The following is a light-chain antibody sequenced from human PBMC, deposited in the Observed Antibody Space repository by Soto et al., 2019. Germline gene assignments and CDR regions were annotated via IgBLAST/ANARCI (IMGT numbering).Light chain of an antibody. CDR1: SSDVGGYNY. CDR2: DVS. CDR3: SSYTSSGLYV. J-gene: IGLJ1*01. Sequence: QSALTQPASVSGSPGQSLTISCTGTSSDVGGYNYVSWYQQHPGKAPKLMIYDVSNRPSGVSNRFSGSKSGNTASLTISGLQAEDEADYYCSSYTSSGLYVFGTGTKVTVL. V-gene: IGLV2-14*01.